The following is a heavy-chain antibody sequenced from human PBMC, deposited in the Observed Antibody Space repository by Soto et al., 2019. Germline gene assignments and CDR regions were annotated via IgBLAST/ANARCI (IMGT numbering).Heavy chain of an antibody. CDR2: ISSSSSYI. CDR1: GFTFSSYS. D-gene: IGHD3-16*01. CDR3: ARWGRGGTFDY. Sequence: EVQLVESGGGLVKPGGSLRLSCAASGFTFSSYSMNWVRQAPGKGLEWVSSISSSSSYIYYADSVKGRFTISRDNAKNSRYRQMNSLRAGDTAGYYCARWGRGGTFDYWGQGTLVTVSS. V-gene: IGHV3-21*01. J-gene: IGHJ4*02.